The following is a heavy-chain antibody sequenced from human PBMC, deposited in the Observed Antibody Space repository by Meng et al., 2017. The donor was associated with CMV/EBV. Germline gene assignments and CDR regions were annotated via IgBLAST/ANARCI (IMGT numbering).Heavy chain of an antibody. J-gene: IGHJ6*02. CDR1: GCTLTELS. Sequence: ASVKVSYKVSGCTLTELSMHWVRQAPGKGLEWMGGFDPEDGETIYAQKFQGRVTMTEDTSTDTAYMELSSLRSEDTAVYYCATATGYYYGMDVWGQGTTVTVSS. CDR2: FDPEDGET. CDR3: ATATGYYYGMDV. V-gene: IGHV1-24*01.